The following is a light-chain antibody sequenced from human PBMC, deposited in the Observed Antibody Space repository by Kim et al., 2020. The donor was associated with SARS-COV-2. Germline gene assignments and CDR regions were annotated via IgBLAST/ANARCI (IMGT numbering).Light chain of an antibody. CDR3: AASDDSLNGYV. Sequence: GQRFTIPCTGTRSNIGSKAVAWYKQLPGTAPKLLIYINNHRPSGVPYRFSGATSGTSASLAIIWLQSEDEADYYCAASDDSLNGYVFGTGTKVTVL. J-gene: IGLJ1*01. CDR1: RSNIGSKA. CDR2: INN. V-gene: IGLV1-44*01.